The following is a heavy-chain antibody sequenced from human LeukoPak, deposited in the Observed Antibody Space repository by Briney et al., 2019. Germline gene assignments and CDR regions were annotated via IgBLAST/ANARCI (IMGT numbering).Heavy chain of an antibody. J-gene: IGHJ1*01. V-gene: IGHV3-21*01. D-gene: IGHD2-15*01. CDR1: GFTFSSYS. CDR3: AVEYCSGGSCYSFQH. CDR2: ISSSSSYI. Sequence: GVSLRLSCAASGFTFSSYSMNWVRQAPGKGLEWVSSISSSSSYIYYADSVKGRFTISRDNAKNSLYLQMNSLRAEDTAVYYCAVEYCSGGSCYSFQHWGQGTLVTVSS.